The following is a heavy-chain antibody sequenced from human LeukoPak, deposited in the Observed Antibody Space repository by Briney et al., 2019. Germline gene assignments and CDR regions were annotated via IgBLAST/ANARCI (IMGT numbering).Heavy chain of an antibody. CDR2: ISYDGSNK. CDR1: GFTFSSYA. V-gene: IGHV3-30*04. Sequence: PGGSLRLSCAASGFTFSSYAMHWVRQAPGKGLEWVALISYDGSNKYYADSVKGRFTISRDNSKNTLYLQMNSLRAEDTAVYYCAKDRDRYCSGGSCYQGDWGQGTLVTVSS. CDR3: AKDRDRYCSGGSCYQGD. J-gene: IGHJ4*02. D-gene: IGHD2-15*01.